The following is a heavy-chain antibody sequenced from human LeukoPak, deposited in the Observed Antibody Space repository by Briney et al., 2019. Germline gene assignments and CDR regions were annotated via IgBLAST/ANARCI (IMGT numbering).Heavy chain of an antibody. CDR3: AKDSEVMTLPGLAFDI. J-gene: IGHJ3*02. Sequence: GGSLRLSCAASGFTFSSYAMSWVRQAPGKGLEWVSAISGSGGSTYYADSVKGRFTISRDNSNNTLYLQMNSLRAEDTAVYYCAKDSEVMTLPGLAFDIWGQGTMVTVSS. V-gene: IGHV3-23*01. CDR2: ISGSGGST. CDR1: GFTFSSYA. D-gene: IGHD2-21*02.